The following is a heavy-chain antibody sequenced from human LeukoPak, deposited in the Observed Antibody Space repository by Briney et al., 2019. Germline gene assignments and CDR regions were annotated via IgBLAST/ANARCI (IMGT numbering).Heavy chain of an antibody. V-gene: IGHV3-74*01. CDR3: ARAVTYFYGSVTYDWFDP. Sequence: GGSLRLSCAASGFTFSSYSMLWVRQAPGKGLVWVSRIKSDGSTIYADSVKGRFTISRDNARNTLYLQMNSLRVEDTAMYYCARAVTYFYGSVTYDWFDPWGQGTLVTVSS. CDR1: GFTFSSYS. J-gene: IGHJ5*02. D-gene: IGHD3-10*01. CDR2: IKSDGST.